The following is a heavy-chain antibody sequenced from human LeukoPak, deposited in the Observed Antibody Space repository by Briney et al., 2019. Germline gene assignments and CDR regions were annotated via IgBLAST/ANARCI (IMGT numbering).Heavy chain of an antibody. CDR1: GYTFTGYY. V-gene: IGHV1-2*02. D-gene: IGHD5-18*01. J-gene: IGHJ4*02. CDR3: ARARGYSYGYVS. CDR2: INPNSGGK. Sequence: ASVKVSCKASGYTFTGYYMHWVRQAPGQGLEWMGWINPNSGGKNYAHKFQGRVTMTMDTSISTAYMELRRMRSDDTAVYYCARARGYSYGYVSWGQGTLVTVSS.